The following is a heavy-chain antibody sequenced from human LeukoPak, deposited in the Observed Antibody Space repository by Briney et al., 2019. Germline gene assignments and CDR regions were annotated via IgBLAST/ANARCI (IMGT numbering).Heavy chain of an antibody. V-gene: IGHV4-34*09. D-gene: IGHD3-22*01. Sequence: LRLSCAASGFTVSSNYMSWVRQPPGKGLEWIGEINHSGSTNYNPSLKSRVTISVDTSKNQFSLKLSSVTAADTAVYYCARESPTNNYYDSSGYIDYWGQGTLVTVSS. CDR3: ARESPTNNYYDSSGYIDY. CDR2: INHSGST. CDR1: GFTVSSNY. J-gene: IGHJ4*02.